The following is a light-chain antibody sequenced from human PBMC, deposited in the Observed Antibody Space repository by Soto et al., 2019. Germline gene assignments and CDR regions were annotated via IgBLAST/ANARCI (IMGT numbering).Light chain of an antibody. V-gene: IGLV2-8*01. Sequence: QAVVTQPPSASGSPGQSVIISCTGTSSDVGGYNYVSWYQQHPGKAPKLIIYEVTKRPSGVPYRFSGSKSGNTASLTVSGLQTEDEADYYCSSYGGFNNVLFGGGTQLTVL. CDR1: SSDVGGYNY. CDR3: SSYGGFNNVL. J-gene: IGLJ2*01. CDR2: EVT.